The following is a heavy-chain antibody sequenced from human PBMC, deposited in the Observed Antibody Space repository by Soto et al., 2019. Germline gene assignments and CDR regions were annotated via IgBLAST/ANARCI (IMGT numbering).Heavy chain of an antibody. CDR1: GASISSYY. D-gene: IGHD2-21*01. V-gene: IGHV4-59*12. J-gene: IGHJ5*02. CDR3: AREERKGIISWFDP. Sequence: PSETLSLTCTVSGASISSYYWSWIRQPPGKGLEWIGYIYYTGITHLNPSLKSRLTMAVDTSKNEFSLKLTSVSAADTAVYFCAREERKGIISWFDPWGQGTPVTVSS. CDR2: IYYTGIT.